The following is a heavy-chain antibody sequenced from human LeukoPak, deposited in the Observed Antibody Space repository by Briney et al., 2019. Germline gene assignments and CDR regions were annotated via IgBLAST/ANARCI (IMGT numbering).Heavy chain of an antibody. CDR1: GFTVSSNY. D-gene: IGHD2-2*01. Sequence: TGGSLRLSCAASGFTVSSNYMSWVRQAPGKGLEWVSVIYSGGSTYSADSVKGGFTISRDNSKNTLYLQTNSLRAEDTAVYYCARDRRDCSSTSCYVGMDVWGQGTTVTVSS. CDR3: ARDRRDCSSTSCYVGMDV. J-gene: IGHJ6*02. CDR2: IYSGGST. V-gene: IGHV3-66*01.